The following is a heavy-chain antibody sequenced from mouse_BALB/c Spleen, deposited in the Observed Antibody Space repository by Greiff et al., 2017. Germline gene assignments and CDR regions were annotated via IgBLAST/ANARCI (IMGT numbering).Heavy chain of an antibody. J-gene: IGHJ2*01. CDR1: GFTFSSYT. V-gene: IGHV5-6-4*01. D-gene: IGHD2-14*01. CDR2: ISSGGSYT. CDR3: TRVEVRGYFDY. Sequence: EVKVVESGGGLVKPGGSLKLSCAASGFTFSSYTMSWVRQTPEKRLEWVATISSGGSYTYYPDSVKGRFTISRDNAKNTLYLQMSSLKSEDTAMYYCTRVEVRGYFDYWGQGTTLTVSS.